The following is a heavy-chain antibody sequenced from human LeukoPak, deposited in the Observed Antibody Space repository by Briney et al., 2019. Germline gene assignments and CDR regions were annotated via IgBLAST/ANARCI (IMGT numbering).Heavy chain of an antibody. CDR2: ISSSSSYI. CDR3: ARRPEVVAGREFDY. V-gene: IGHV3-21*01. Sequence: GGSLRLSCAASGFTFSSYSMNWVRQAPGKGLEWVSSISSSSSYIYYADSVKGRFTISRDNAKNPLYLQMNSLRAEDTAVYYCARRPEVVAGREFDYWGQGTLVTVSS. J-gene: IGHJ4*02. CDR1: GFTFSSYS. D-gene: IGHD6-19*01.